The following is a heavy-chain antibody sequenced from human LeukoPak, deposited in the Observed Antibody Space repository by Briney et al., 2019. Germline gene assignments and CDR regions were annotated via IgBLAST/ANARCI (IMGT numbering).Heavy chain of an antibody. CDR2: IIPIFGTA. D-gene: IGHD3-9*01. J-gene: IGHJ3*02. CDR3: ARESRGYDILTGYYKQENDAFDI. V-gene: IGHV1-69*05. CDR1: GGTFSSYA. Sequence: GSSVKVSCKASGGTFSSYAISWVRQAPGQGLEWMGGIIPIFGTANYAQKFQGRVTITTDESTSTAYMELSSLRSEDTAVYYCARESRGYDILTGYYKQENDAFDIWGQGTMVTVSS.